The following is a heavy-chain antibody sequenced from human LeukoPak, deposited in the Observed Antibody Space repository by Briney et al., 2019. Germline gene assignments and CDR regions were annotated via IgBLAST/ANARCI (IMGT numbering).Heavy chain of an antibody. CDR1: GYSISSGYY. J-gene: IGHJ4*02. CDR2: IYHSGST. CDR3: ARDQEGITMVRGVAGSDY. D-gene: IGHD3-10*01. V-gene: IGHV4-38-2*02. Sequence: SETLSLTCAVSGYSISSGYYWGWIRQPPGKGLEWIGSIYHSGSTYYNPSLKSRVTISVDTSKNQFSLKLSSVTAADTAVYYCARDQEGITMVRGVAGSDYWGQGTLVTVSS.